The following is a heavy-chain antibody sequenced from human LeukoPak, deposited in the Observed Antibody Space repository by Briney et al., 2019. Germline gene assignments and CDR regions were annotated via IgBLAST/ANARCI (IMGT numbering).Heavy chain of an antibody. J-gene: IGHJ3*02. CDR2: IGGSGGST. V-gene: IGHV3-23*01. Sequence: PGGSLRLSCAASGFTFSNYAMTWVRQAPGKGLEWVSAIGGSGGSTYYADSVKGRFTISRDNSKNTLYLQMNSLRAEDTAIYYCAEEGENYAFDIWGQGTMVTVS. CDR3: AEEGENYAFDI. D-gene: IGHD2-21*01. CDR1: GFTFSNYA.